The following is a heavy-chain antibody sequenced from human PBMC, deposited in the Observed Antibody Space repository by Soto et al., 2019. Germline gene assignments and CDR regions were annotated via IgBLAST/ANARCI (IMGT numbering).Heavy chain of an antibody. D-gene: IGHD1-1*01. CDR3: AKDKGVFNWATSYFDY. J-gene: IGHJ4*02. V-gene: IGHV3-30*18. Sequence: GGSLRLSCAASGFTFSSYGMHWVRQAPGTGLEWVALTSYDGNNEYYTDSVKGRFTISRDNSKNTLFLQMNSPRPEDTAVYYCAKDKGVFNWATSYFDYWGQGALVTVSS. CDR1: GFTFSSYG. CDR2: TSYDGNNE.